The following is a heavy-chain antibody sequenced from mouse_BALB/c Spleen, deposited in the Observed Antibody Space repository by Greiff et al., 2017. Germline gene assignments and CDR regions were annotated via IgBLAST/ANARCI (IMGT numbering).Heavy chain of an antibody. V-gene: IGHV5-12-2*01. J-gene: IGHJ2*01. CDR1: GFTFSSYT. D-gene: IGHD4-1*01. CDR3: ARHVWDYFDY. Sequence: DVQLVESGGGLVQPGGSLKLSCAASGFTFSSYTMSWVRQTPEKRLEWVAYISNGGGSTYYPDTVKGRFTISRDNAKNTLYLQMSSLKSEDTAMYYCARHVWDYFDYWGQGTTLTVSS. CDR2: ISNGGGST.